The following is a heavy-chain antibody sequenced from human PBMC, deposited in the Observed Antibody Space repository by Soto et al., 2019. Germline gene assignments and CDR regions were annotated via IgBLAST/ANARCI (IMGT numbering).Heavy chain of an antibody. Sequence: QVQLVQSGAEVKKPGSSVKVSCKASGGTFSSYAISWVRQAPGQGLEWMGGHIPISGTANYAQKFQGGVTITADESTSTAYIGLSSLRSEDTAVYYCARPLEGYYYYGMDVWGQGTTVTVSS. CDR2: HIPISGTA. CDR1: GGTFSSYA. J-gene: IGHJ6*02. CDR3: ARPLEGYYYYGMDV. V-gene: IGHV1-69*12.